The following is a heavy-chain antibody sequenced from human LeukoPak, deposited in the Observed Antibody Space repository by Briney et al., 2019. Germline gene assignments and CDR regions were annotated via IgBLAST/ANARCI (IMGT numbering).Heavy chain of an antibody. V-gene: IGHV3-48*03. D-gene: IGHD3-9*01. J-gene: IGHJ4*02. CDR3: ASINDKFDY. CDR1: GFTFSSYE. CDR2: ISSSGSTI. Sequence: GGSLRLSCAASGFTFSSYEMNWVRQAPGKGPEWVSYISSSGSTIYYADSVKGRFTISRDNAKNSLYLQMNSLRAEDTAVYYCASINDKFDYWGQGTLVTVSS.